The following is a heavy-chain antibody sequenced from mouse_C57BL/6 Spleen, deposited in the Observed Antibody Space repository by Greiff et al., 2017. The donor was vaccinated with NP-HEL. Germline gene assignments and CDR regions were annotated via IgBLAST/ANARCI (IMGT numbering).Heavy chain of an antibody. CDR2: IYPGDGDT. Sequence: QVQLQQSGPELVKPGASVKISCKASGYAFSSSWMNWVKQRPGKGLEWIGRIYPGDGDTNYNGKFKGKATLTADKSSSTAYMQLSSLTSEDSAVYFCARSSYDYDAMDYWGQGTSVTVSS. V-gene: IGHV1-82*01. J-gene: IGHJ4*01. CDR1: GYAFSSSW. D-gene: IGHD6-1*01. CDR3: ARSSYDYDAMDY.